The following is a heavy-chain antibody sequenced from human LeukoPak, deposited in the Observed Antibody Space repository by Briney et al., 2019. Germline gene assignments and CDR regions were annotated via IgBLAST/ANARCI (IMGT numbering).Heavy chain of an antibody. CDR3: ARGVDYYENSGTIDY. Sequence: GSLRLSCTASGFTFSDYGMHWVRQSPGKGLEWVAIIWYDGSNKTYEDSVKGRFTISRDNSKNTLYLQMNSLRAEDTAVYYCARGVDYYENSGTIDYWGQGTLVAVSS. CDR2: IWYDGSNK. J-gene: IGHJ4*02. CDR1: GFTFSDYG. V-gene: IGHV3-33*01. D-gene: IGHD3-22*01.